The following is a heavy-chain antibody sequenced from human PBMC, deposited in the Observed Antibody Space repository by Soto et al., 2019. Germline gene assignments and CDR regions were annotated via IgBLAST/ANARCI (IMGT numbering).Heavy chain of an antibody. CDR2: IKNNADGGSA. Sequence: GGPRRLSCAASLGNFRMAWLSGGRQAPGKGREWVGRIKNNADGGSADNAAPVKDRFVISRDDSKSTMYLQVNSLKIEDTAMYYYTAMNARDAFDIWGERTMVTV. CDR3: TAMNARDAFDI. J-gene: IGHJ3*02. V-gene: IGHV3-15*01. D-gene: IGHD1-1*01. CDR1: LGNFRMAW.